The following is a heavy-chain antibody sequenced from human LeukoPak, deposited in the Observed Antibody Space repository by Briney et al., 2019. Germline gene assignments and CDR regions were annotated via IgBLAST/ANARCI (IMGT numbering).Heavy chain of an antibody. V-gene: IGHV3-30*01. CDR3: ASGDRDSGYYYEFDY. CDR2: MSYDGSNK. J-gene: IGHJ4*02. CDR1: GFTFSSYA. D-gene: IGHD3-22*01. Sequence: GRSLRLSCAASGFTFSSYAMHWVRQAPGKGLEWVAVMSYDGSNKYYADSVKGRFTISRDNSKNTLYLQMNSLRAEDTAVYYCASGDRDSGYYYEFDYWGQGTLVTVSS.